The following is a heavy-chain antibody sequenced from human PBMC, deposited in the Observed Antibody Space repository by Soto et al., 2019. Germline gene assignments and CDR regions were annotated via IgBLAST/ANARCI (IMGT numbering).Heavy chain of an antibody. Sequence: EVQLVESGGVVVQPGGSLRLSCAASGFKFDDYTMHWVRQAPGKGLEWVSLINWDGSSIYYADSVKGRFTISRDNSQNSLSLQINSLRPEDIALYYCAQERYSGYYFGMDAWGQGTTVTVSS. CDR3: AQERYSGYYFGMDA. V-gene: IGHV3-43*01. D-gene: IGHD2-15*01. CDR1: GFKFDDYT. J-gene: IGHJ6*02. CDR2: INWDGSSI.